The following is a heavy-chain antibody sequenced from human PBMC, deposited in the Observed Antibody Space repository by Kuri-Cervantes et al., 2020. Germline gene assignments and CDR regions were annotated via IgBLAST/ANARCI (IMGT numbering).Heavy chain of an antibody. D-gene: IGHD3-22*01. J-gene: IGHJ4*02. Sequence: GESLKISCATSGFTFSNYAMNWARQAPGKGLEWVSYISSSSSTIYYADSVKGRFTISRDNAKNSLYLQMNSLRDEDTAVYYCASTYYDSSGYSYFDYWGQGTLVTVSS. CDR2: ISSSSSTI. CDR1: GFTFSNYA. CDR3: ASTYYDSSGYSYFDY. V-gene: IGHV3-48*02.